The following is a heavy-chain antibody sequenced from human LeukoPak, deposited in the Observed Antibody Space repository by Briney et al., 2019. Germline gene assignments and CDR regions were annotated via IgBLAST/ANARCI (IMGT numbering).Heavy chain of an antibody. Sequence: SETLSLACTVSGGSISTYYWSWTPQPPGKGLEWIGYIYYSGSTNYNPSLKTRVTISVETSKNQFSLKRSSVTAGDTVVYYCARDGSYGAFDIGGEGTMVTVSS. J-gene: IGHJ3*02. D-gene: IGHD1-26*01. CDR3: ARDGSYGAFDI. CDR1: GGSISTYY. CDR2: IYYSGST. V-gene: IGHV4-59*01.